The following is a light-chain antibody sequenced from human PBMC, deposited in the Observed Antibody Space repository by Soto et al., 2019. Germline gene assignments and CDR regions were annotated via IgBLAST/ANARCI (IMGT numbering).Light chain of an antibody. CDR2: EDN. Sequence: NFMLTQPHSVSESPGKTVTISCTRSSGNIASSFVQWFQQRPGSSPTTVIYEDNQRPSGVPDRFSGSIDSSSNSASLTISGLKTEDEAEYICHSYGSTNQVFGGGTKLTVL. CDR1: SGNIASSF. V-gene: IGLV6-57*01. CDR3: HSYGSTNQV. J-gene: IGLJ2*01.